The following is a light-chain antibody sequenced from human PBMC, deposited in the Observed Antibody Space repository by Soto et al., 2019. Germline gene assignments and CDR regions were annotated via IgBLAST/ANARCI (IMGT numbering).Light chain of an antibody. Sequence: DIQMTQSASSLSPSVGDRVTITCRASQNIRNYLNWYQQKPGKAPKLLIYAASSLQSGVPSRFSGSGSGTDFTLTISSLQPEDFATYYCQQSYSTPTFGQGTRLEIK. CDR3: QQSYSTPT. CDR2: AAS. CDR1: QNIRNY. V-gene: IGKV1-39*01. J-gene: IGKJ5*01.